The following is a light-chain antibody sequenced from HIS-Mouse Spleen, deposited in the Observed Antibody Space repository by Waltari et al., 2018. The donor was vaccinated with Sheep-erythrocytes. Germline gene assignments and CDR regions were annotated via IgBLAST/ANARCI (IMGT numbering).Light chain of an antibody. CDR3: CSNAGSSTWV. Sequence: QSALTQPASVSGSPGQSITISCTGTSSDVGSYNLVSWYQQPPGKAPKLMFYEGSKRPAGVSKRFSGSKSGNTASLTISGLQAEDEADYYCCSNAGSSTWVFGGGTKLTVL. CDR2: EGS. V-gene: IGLV2-23*01. J-gene: IGLJ3*02. CDR1: SSDVGSYNL.